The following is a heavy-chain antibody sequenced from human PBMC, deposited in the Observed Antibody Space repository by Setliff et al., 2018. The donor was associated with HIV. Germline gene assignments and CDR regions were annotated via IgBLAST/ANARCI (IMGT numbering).Heavy chain of an antibody. CDR1: GYTFTSYG. V-gene: IGHV1-18*01. Sequence: ASVKVSCKASGYTFTSYGISWVRQDPGQGLEWRGWISAYKGNTNYAQKLQGRVTMTTDTSTSTAYMELRSLRSDDTAVYYCAGGPPIVVVPAALLTFDYWGQGTLVTVSS. J-gene: IGHJ4*02. CDR2: ISAYKGNT. D-gene: IGHD2-2*01. CDR3: AGGPPIVVVPAALLTFDY.